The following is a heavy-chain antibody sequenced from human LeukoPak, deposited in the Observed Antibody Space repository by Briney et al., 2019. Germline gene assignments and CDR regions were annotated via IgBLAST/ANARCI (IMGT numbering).Heavy chain of an antibody. CDR2: ITGNGSSI. CDR3: ATWDDLPLDH. V-gene: IGHV3-21*01. Sequence: GGSLRLSCVGSGFTFTTYTMHWVRQAPGKTLEWVSAITGNGSSIYYSGPLKGRFTISRDNAKNSVYLHMTGLSAADTAVYYCATWDDLPLDHWGQGTLVTVSS. D-gene: IGHD1-1*01. CDR1: GFTFTTYT. J-gene: IGHJ4*02.